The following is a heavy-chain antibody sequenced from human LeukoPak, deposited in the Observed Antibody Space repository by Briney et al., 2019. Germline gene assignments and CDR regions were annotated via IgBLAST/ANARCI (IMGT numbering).Heavy chain of an antibody. Sequence: ASVKVSCKASGYTFTNYGINWVRQAPGQGLEWMGWISAYNGNTNYAQQIQGRATMTTDTSTSTAYMELRSLRSDDTAVYYCARDFSSAHRAEVSYYWGQGTLVTVSS. J-gene: IGHJ4*02. CDR3: ARDFSSAHRAEVSYY. CDR1: GYTFTNYG. D-gene: IGHD2/OR15-2a*01. CDR2: ISAYNGNT. V-gene: IGHV1-18*01.